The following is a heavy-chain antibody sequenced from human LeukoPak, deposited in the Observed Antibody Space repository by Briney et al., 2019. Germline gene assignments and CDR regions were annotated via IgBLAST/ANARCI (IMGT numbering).Heavy chain of an antibody. CDR1: GFTVTNNY. CDR2: IYSGGAT. J-gene: IGHJ4*02. V-gene: IGHV3-53*01. CDR3: ARGMYYYDSGGYYFDY. Sequence: QLGGSLKLSCAASGFTVTNNYMGWVRQAPGEGLEWVSLIYSGGATDYAASVKGRLTISRDNSKNTLYLQMDSLRAEDTAVYYCARGMYYYDSGGYYFDYWGQGSQVTVSS. D-gene: IGHD3-22*01.